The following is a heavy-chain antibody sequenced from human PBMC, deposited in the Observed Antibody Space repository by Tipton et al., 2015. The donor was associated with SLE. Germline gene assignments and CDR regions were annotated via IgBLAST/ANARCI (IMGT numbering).Heavy chain of an antibody. CDR2: IYVPGDT. J-gene: IGHJ4*02. CDR3: AGASWNYGFFDY. CDR1: GFSVTNNY. Sequence: SMRLSCAASGFSVTNNYMSWVRQAPGKGLEWVSVIYVPGDTYYADSVTGRFTMSRENSMNTLSLQMNSLRAEDTAVYYCAGASWNYGFFDYWGQGTLVTVSS. V-gene: IGHV3-53*01. D-gene: IGHD1-7*01.